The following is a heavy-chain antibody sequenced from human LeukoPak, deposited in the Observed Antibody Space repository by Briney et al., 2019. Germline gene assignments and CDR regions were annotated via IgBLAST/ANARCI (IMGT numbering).Heavy chain of an antibody. CDR3: ARRAGAYSHPYDY. Sequence: GGSLRLSCTVSGFTVCSNSMSWGRQAPGKGLEWVSFIYSDNTHYSDSVKGRFTISRDNSKNTLYLQMNSLRAEDPAGYCCARRAGAYSHPYDYWGQGTLVTVSS. CDR2: IYSDNT. CDR1: GFTVCSNS. D-gene: IGHD4/OR15-4a*01. J-gene: IGHJ4*02. V-gene: IGHV3-53*01.